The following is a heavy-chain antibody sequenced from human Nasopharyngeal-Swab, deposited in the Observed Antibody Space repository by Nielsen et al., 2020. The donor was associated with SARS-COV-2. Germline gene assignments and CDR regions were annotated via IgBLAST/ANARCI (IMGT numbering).Heavy chain of an antibody. CDR3: ARRHPSRYFDY. J-gene: IGHJ4*02. V-gene: IGHV4-61*03. Sequence: SETLSLTCTVSGYSISSGYYWSWIRQPPGRGLEWIGYIYYSGSTNYNPSLKSRVTLSFDTSKNHFSLRLSSVTAADTAVYYCARRHPSRYFDYWGQGTLVTVSS. CDR1: GYSISSGYY. CDR2: IYYSGST.